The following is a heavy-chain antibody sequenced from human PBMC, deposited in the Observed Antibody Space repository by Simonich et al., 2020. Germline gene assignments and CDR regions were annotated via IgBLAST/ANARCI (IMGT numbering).Heavy chain of an antibody. CDR1: GFTFSSYA. J-gene: IGHJ4*02. Sequence: QVQLVESGGGVVQPGRSLRLSCAASGFTFSSYAMHWVRRDPGKGLEWVAVISYDGSNKYYADSGKGRFTISRDNAKNTLYLQMNSLRAEDTAVYYCARANFDYWGQGTLVTVSS. CDR3: ARANFDY. V-gene: IGHV3-30*07. CDR2: ISYDGSNK.